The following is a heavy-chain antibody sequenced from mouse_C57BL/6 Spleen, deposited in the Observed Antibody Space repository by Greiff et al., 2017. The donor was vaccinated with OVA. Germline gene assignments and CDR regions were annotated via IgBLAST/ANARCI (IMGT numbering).Heavy chain of an antibody. CDR3: TRFYYGSSYD. CDR1: GYTFTDYE. J-gene: IGHJ2*01. V-gene: IGHV1-15*01. Sequence: VQLQQSGAELVRPGASVTLSCKASGYTFTDYEMHWVKQTPVHGLEWIGAIDPETGGTAYNQKFKGKAILTADKSSSTAYMELRSLTSEDSAVYYCTRFYYGSSYDWGQGTTLTVSS. CDR2: IDPETGGT. D-gene: IGHD1-1*01.